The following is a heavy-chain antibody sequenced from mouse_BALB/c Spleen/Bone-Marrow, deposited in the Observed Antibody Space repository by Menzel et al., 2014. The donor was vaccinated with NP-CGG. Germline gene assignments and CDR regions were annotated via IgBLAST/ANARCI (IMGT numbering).Heavy chain of an antibody. CDR2: INPGSGGT. V-gene: IGHV1-54*01. D-gene: IGHD4-1*01. Sequence: VQLQQSGAELMKPGASVKISCKATGYTFSSYWIEWVKQRPGQGLEWIGVINPGSGGTSYNEKFKGKATLTADKSSSTAYMQLSSLTSDDSAVYFCARELGVFAYWGQGTLVTVSA. CDR1: GYTFSSYW. CDR3: ARELGVFAY. J-gene: IGHJ3*01.